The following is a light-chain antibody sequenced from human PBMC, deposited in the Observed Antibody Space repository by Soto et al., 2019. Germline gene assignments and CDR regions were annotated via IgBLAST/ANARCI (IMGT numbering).Light chain of an antibody. Sequence: DIQITQSPSSLSASVGDRVTLTCRASQSISTYLIWYQQKPGKAHKLLIYATYSLQSGVPSRFSGSGSGTDFTLTISSLQPEDLATYDGQQSYSTPPGTGGQGTKVEIK. CDR1: QSISTY. CDR2: ATY. J-gene: IGKJ1*01. V-gene: IGKV1-39*01. CDR3: QQSYSTPPGT.